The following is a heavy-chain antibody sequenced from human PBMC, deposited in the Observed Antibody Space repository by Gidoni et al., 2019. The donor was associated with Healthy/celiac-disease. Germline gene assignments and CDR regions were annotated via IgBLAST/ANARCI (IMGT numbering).Heavy chain of an antibody. CDR3: AKDRVIPHY. D-gene: IGHD2-21*01. J-gene: IGHJ4*02. Sequence: QVQLVESGGGVVQPGRSLRLSCAASGFTFSSYGMHWVRQAPGKGLEWVEVISYDGSNKYYADSVKGRFTISRDNSKNTLYLQMNSLRAEDTAVYYCAKDRVIPHYWGQGTLVTVSS. V-gene: IGHV3-30*18. CDR2: ISYDGSNK. CDR1: GFTFSSYG.